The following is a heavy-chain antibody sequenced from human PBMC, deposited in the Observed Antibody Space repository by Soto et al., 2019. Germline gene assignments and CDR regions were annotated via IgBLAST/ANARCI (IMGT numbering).Heavy chain of an antibody. J-gene: IGHJ3*02. V-gene: IGHV3-30*18. D-gene: IGHD6-19*01. CDR3: AKQKAVAGTPATHAFDI. CDR1: GFTFSSYG. Sequence: GGSLRLSCAASGFTFSSYGMHWVRQAPGKGLEWVAVISYDGSNKYYADSVKGRFTISRDNSKNTLYLQMNSLRAEDTAVYYCAKQKAVAGTPATHAFDIWGQGTMVTVSS. CDR2: ISYDGSNK.